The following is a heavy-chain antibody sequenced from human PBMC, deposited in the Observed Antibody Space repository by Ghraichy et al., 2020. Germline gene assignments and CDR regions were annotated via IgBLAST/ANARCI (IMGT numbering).Heavy chain of an antibody. CDR3: AHRPRDQRAAAGYWYFDL. CDR2: IYWNDDK. Sequence: SGPTLVKPTQTLTLTCTFSGFSLSTSGVGVGWIRQPPGKALEWLALIYWNDDKRYSPSLKSRLTITKDTSKNQVVLTMTNMDPVDTATYYCAHRPRDQRAAAGYWYFDLWGRGTLVTVSS. CDR1: GFSLSTSGVG. D-gene: IGHD6-13*01. V-gene: IGHV2-5*01. J-gene: IGHJ2*01.